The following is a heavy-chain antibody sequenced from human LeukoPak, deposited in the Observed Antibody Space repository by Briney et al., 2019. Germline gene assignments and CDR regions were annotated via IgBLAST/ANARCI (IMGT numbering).Heavy chain of an antibody. CDR3: ARDRDCSGGSCYSGLPHPVENWFDS. D-gene: IGHD2-15*01. J-gene: IGHJ5*01. Sequence: GGSLRLSCAASGFTFSSYWMHWVRHAPGKGLVWVSHIDSDGSSTSYADSVKGRFIISRDNAKNTLYLQMNSLRAEDTAVYYCARDRDCSGGSCYSGLPHPVENWFDSWGQGTLVTVSS. CDR2: IDSDGSST. V-gene: IGHV3-74*01. CDR1: GFTFSSYW.